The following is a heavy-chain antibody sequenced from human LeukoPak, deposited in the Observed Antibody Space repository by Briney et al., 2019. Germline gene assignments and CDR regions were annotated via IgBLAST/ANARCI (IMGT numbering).Heavy chain of an antibody. CDR1: GGTFSSYA. Sequence: SVKVSCKASGGTFSSYAISWVRQAPGQGLEWMGRIIPILGIANYAQKFQGRVTITADKSTSTAYMELSSLRSEDTAVYYCARDLAHYDILTGYLPRPNWFDPWGQGTLVTVSS. CDR2: IIPILGIA. J-gene: IGHJ5*02. D-gene: IGHD3-9*01. V-gene: IGHV1-69*04. CDR3: ARDLAHYDILTGYLPRPNWFDP.